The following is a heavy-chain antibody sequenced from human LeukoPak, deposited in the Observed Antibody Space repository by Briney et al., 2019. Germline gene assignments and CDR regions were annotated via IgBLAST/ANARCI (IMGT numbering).Heavy chain of an antibody. Sequence: SETLSLTCAVYGGSFSGYYWSWIRQPPGKGLEWIGEINHSGSTNYNPSLKSRVTISVDTSKNQFSLKLSSVTAADTAVYYCARLFWSYGLFDYWGQGTLVTVSS. CDR3: ARLFWSYGLFDY. J-gene: IGHJ4*02. CDR1: GGSFSGYY. CDR2: INHSGST. V-gene: IGHV4-34*01. D-gene: IGHD3-16*01.